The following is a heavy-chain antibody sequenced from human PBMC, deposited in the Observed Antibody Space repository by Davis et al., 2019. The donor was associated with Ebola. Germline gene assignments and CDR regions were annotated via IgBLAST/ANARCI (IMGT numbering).Heavy chain of an antibody. CDR3: ARTLGELSLR. CDR2: IYYSGST. D-gene: IGHD3-16*02. Sequence: SETLSLTCTVSGGSISSYYWSWIRQPPGKGLEWIGYIYYSGSTNYNPSLKSRVTISVDTSKNQFSLKLSSVTAADTAVYYCARTLGELSLRWGQGTLVTVSS. V-gene: IGHV4-59*08. J-gene: IGHJ4*02. CDR1: GGSISSYY.